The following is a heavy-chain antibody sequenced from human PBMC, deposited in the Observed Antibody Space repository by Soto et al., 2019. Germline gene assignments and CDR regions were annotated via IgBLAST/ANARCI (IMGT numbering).Heavy chain of an antibody. CDR2: LYYGGIS. CDR1: GCSLSTYY. J-gene: IGHJ5*02. V-gene: IGHV4-59*01. CDR3: AGGSCWDWFDP. D-gene: IGHD6-13*01. Sequence: TLSLTCTVSGCSLSTYYWSWIRQPPGKGLEWMGYLYYGGISYYNPSLKSRLTISEDTSKNQFSRKLNSVTTADTAVYYCAGGSCWDWFDPWGQGTLVTVSS.